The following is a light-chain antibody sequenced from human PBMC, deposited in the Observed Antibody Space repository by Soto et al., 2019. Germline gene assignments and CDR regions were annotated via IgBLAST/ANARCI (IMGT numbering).Light chain of an antibody. CDR3: QQRGKWPEFT. CDR1: QTVRNY. V-gene: IGKV3-11*01. CDR2: DAS. J-gene: IGKJ3*01. Sequence: EIVLTQSPATLSLSPGERATLSCRASQTVRNYLAWYQQKPGQAPRLLIYDASNRATGIPARFRGSGSGTDFTLTISSLEPEDSAVYYCQQRGKWPEFTFGPGTKVEIK.